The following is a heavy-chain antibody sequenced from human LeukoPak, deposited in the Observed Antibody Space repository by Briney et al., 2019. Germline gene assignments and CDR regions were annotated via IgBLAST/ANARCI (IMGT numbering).Heavy chain of an antibody. J-gene: IGHJ4*02. CDR1: GYTFSDHY. V-gene: IGHV1-2*02. CDR2: INPYSGDT. CDR3: AREGRGSGHWAGFDF. D-gene: IGHD7-27*01. Sequence: GASVKVSCKTSGYTFSDHYVQWLRQAPGQGLEWMGWINPYSGDTSSARKFQGRGTMTKVTSITTAYLELTGLTSDDTAIYYCAREGRGSGHWAGFDFWGQGALVTVSS.